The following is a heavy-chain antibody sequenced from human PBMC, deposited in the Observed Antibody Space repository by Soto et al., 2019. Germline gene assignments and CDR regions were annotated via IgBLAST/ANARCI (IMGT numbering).Heavy chain of an antibody. D-gene: IGHD6-13*01. V-gene: IGHV4-39*01. J-gene: IGHJ4*02. CDR2: IYYSGST. Sequence: PSETLSLTCTVSGGSISSSSYYWGWIRQPPGKGLEWIGSIYYSGSTYYNPSLKSRVTISVDTSKNQFSLKLSSVTAADTAVYYCARLTSSSWFTLDYWGQGTLVTVSS. CDR1: GGSISSSSYY. CDR3: ARLTSSSWFTLDY.